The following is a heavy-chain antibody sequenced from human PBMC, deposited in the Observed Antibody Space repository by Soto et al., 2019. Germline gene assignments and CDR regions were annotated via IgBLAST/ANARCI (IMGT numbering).Heavy chain of an antibody. D-gene: IGHD3-22*01. V-gene: IGHV3-23*01. Sequence: GGSLRLSCAASGFTFSSYAMSWVRQAPGKGLEWVSAISGSGGSTYYADSVKGRFIISRDNSKNTLYLQMNSLRAEDTAVYYCAKVPGGGDYYDSSGYYPQFDYWGQGTLVTVSS. CDR2: ISGSGGST. CDR3: AKVPGGGDYYDSSGYYPQFDY. J-gene: IGHJ4*02. CDR1: GFTFSSYA.